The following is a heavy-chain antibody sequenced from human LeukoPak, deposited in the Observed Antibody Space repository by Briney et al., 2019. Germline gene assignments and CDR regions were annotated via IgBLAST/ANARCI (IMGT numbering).Heavy chain of an antibody. CDR1: GGSIISGGYY. J-gene: IGHJ4*02. CDR3: ARAWQWLESTDDY. V-gene: IGHV4-30-2*01. D-gene: IGHD6-19*01. CDR2: IYHSGST. Sequence: PSETLSLTCTVSGGSIISGGYYWSWIRQPPGKGLEWIGYIYHSGSTYYNPSLKSRVTISVDRSKNQFSLKLSSVTAADTAVYYCARAWQWLESTDDYWGQGTLVTVSS.